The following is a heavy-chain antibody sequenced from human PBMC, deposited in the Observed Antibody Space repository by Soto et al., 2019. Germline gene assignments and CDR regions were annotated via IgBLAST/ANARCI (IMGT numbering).Heavy chain of an antibody. CDR3: ARRGTHYYDSSGYSSDY. V-gene: IGHV5-51*01. CDR1: GYIFTSYW. J-gene: IGHJ4*02. D-gene: IGHD3-22*01. Sequence: GESLKISCKGFGYIFTSYWIAWVRQMPGKGLEWMGTIHPGDSDTRYSASFQGQVTISVDNSITTAYLQWSSLKASDTAMYYCARRGTHYYDSSGYSSDYWGQAVLVTVSS. CDR2: IHPGDSDT.